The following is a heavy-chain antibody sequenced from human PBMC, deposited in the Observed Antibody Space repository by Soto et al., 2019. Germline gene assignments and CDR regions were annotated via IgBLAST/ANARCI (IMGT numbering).Heavy chain of an antibody. Sequence: ASVKVSCKASGYTFTGYYMHWVRQAPGQGLEWMGWINPNSGGTNYAQKFQGWVTMTRDTSISTAYMELSRLRSDDTAVYYCARDRCSSTSCLGIDYWGQGTLVTVSS. CDR2: INPNSGGT. CDR1: GYTFTGYY. D-gene: IGHD2-2*01. CDR3: ARDRCSSTSCLGIDY. J-gene: IGHJ4*02. V-gene: IGHV1-2*04.